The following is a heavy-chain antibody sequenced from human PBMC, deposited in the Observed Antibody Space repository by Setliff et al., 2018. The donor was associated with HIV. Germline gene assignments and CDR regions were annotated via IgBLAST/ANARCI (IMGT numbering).Heavy chain of an antibody. D-gene: IGHD1-26*01. CDR1: GYTFTRYF. CDR3: ARDGGLYSGSFVASDY. CDR2: INPSGGST. V-gene: IGHV1-46*01. J-gene: IGHJ4*02. Sequence: ASVKVSCKTSGYTFTRYFMHCVRQAPGQGLEWLGMINPSGGSTWYAQKFQGRVTMTGDTSTNTLYMELSSLRSEDTAVYFCARDGGLYSGSFVASDYWGQGTLVTVSS.